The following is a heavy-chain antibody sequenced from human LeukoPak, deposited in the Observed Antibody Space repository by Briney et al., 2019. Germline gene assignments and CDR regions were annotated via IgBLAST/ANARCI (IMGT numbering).Heavy chain of an antibody. V-gene: IGHV3-21*01. Sequence: PGGSLRLSCAASGFTFISYSMNWGRQAAGKWLGLVSSISSSGSYIYYADSVKGRFTISRENAKNSLYLQINSLRAEDTAVSYCAREEVTMVRAANYYYGMDVWGQGTTVTVSS. CDR2: ISSSGSYI. J-gene: IGHJ6*02. CDR1: GFTFISYS. CDR3: AREEVTMVRAANYYYGMDV. D-gene: IGHD3-10*01.